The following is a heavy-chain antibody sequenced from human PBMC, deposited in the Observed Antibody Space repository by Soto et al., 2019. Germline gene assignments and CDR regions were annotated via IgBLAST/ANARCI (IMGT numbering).Heavy chain of an antibody. CDR1: GYTFTSYG. D-gene: IGHD4-4*01. V-gene: IGHV1-18*01. J-gene: IGHJ5*02. CDR3: ARSPATVTTYNWFDP. CDR2: ISAYNGNT. Sequence: GASVKVSCKASGYTFTSYGISWVRQAPGQGLEWMGWISAYNGNTNYAQKLQGRVTMTTDTSTSTAYMELRSLRSDDTAVYYFARSPATVTTYNWFDPWGQGTLVTVSS.